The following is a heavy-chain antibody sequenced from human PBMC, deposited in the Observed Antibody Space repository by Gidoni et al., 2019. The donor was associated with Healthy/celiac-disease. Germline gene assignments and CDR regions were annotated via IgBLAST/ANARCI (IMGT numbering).Heavy chain of an antibody. Sequence: EVQLVESGGGVVQPGGSLRRSCAASGFTVSSNYMSWVRQAPGKGLEWVSVIYSGGSTYYADSVKGRFTISRDNSKNTLYLQMNSLRAEDTAVYYCARVVRIPFNWFDPWGQGTLVTVSS. V-gene: IGHV3-66*02. J-gene: IGHJ5*02. CDR2: IYSGGST. D-gene: IGHD2-15*01. CDR3: ARVVRIPFNWFDP. CDR1: GFTVSSNY.